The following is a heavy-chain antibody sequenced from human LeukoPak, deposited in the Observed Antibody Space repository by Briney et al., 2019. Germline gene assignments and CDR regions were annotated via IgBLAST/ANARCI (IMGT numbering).Heavy chain of an antibody. Sequence: GGSLRLSCAASGFTFSSYAVSWVRQAPGKGLEWVSTISGDGRHTYYADSVKGRFTISRDNFKNALYLQMNSLRAEDTAVYYCARDDVISSSSLDYWGQGTLVTVSS. D-gene: IGHD6-6*01. J-gene: IGHJ4*02. V-gene: IGHV3-23*01. CDR3: ARDDVISSSSLDY. CDR2: ISGDGRHT. CDR1: GFTFSSYA.